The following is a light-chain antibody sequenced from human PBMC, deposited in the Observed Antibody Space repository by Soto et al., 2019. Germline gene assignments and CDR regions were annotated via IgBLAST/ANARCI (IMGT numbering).Light chain of an antibody. J-gene: IGKJ5*01. CDR3: QQRSNWPIT. V-gene: IGKV3-11*01. CDR2: DAS. CDR1: QSVSSY. Sequence: EIVLTQYPVTLSLSPGERATLSCRASQSVSSYLAWYQQKPGQAPRLLIHDASNRATAIPARFSGSGSGTDFTLTISSLDPEDFAVYYCQQRSNWPITFGQGTRLEIK.